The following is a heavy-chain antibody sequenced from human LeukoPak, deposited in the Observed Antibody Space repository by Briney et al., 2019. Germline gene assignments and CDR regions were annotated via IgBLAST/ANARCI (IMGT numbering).Heavy chain of an antibody. CDR1: GGSISRSSYY. D-gene: IGHD6-19*01. Sequence: SETLSLTCSVTGGSISRSSYYWGRIRQPPGEGLEWIGNIHYSGKTYYNPSLKSRVTISIDTSKNQFSLKLSSVTAADTAVYSCAKVGGLAVAGTDNWMDPWGQGTLVTVSS. CDR3: AKVGGLAVAGTDNWMDP. V-gene: IGHV4-39*02. CDR2: IHYSGKT. J-gene: IGHJ5*02.